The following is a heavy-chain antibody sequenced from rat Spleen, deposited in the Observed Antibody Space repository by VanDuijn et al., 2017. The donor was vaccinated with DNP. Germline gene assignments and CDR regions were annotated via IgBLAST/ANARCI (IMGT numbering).Heavy chain of an antibody. J-gene: IGHJ2*01. CDR2: IIYDGSNT. D-gene: IGHD3-8*01. CDR1: GFIFSNYW. CDR3: TSNPHIRTAAPFDY. Sequence: EVQLVESGGGPVQPGRSLKLSCVASGFIFSNYWMTWIRQAPKKGLEWVATIIYDGSNTYYPDSVKGRLSISRDNAKSTLYLQVNSLRSEDTATYYCTSNPHIRTAAPFDYWGQGVMVTVSS. V-gene: IGHV5-31*01.